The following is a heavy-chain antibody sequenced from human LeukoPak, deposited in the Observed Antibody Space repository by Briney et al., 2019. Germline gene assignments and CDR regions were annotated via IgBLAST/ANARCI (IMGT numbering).Heavy chain of an antibody. V-gene: IGHV3-23*01. D-gene: IGHD2-21*02. Sequence: GGSLRLSCAASGFIFSDYYMSWIRQAPGKGLEWVSAISGSGGSTYYADSVKGRFTISRDNSKNTLYLQMNSLRAEDTAVYYCAKEGSGCGGDCYSSYYYYMDVWGKGTTVTISS. CDR3: AKEGSGCGGDCYSSYYYYMDV. CDR1: GFIFSDYY. CDR2: ISGSGGST. J-gene: IGHJ6*03.